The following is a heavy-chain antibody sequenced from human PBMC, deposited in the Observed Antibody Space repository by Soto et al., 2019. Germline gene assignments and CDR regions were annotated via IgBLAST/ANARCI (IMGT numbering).Heavy chain of an antibody. V-gene: IGHV3-49*03. Sequence: EVQLVESGGGLVQPGRSLRLSCTASGFTFGDYAMSWFRQAPGKGLEWVGFIRSKAYGGTTEYAASVKGRFTISRDDSKSIAYLQMNSLKPEDTAVYYCTRNRGDLYDYIWGANAFDIWGQGTMVTVSS. CDR2: IRSKAYGGTT. CDR1: GFTFGDYA. J-gene: IGHJ3*02. CDR3: TRNRGDLYDYIWGANAFDI. D-gene: IGHD3-16*01.